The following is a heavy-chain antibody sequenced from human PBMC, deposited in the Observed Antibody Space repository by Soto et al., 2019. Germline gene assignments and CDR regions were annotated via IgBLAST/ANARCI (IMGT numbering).Heavy chain of an antibody. CDR2: IKSKTDGGTT. V-gene: IGHV3-15*07. D-gene: IGHD2-2*01. CDR1: GFTFSNAW. CDR3: TTYCSSTSCYLYYGMDV. J-gene: IGHJ6*02. Sequence: PGGSLRLSCAASGFTFSNAWMNWVRQAPGKGLEWVGRIKSKTDGGTTDYAAPVKGRFTISRDDSKNTLYLQMNSLKTEDTAVYYCTTYCSSTSCYLYYGMDVWGQGTTVTVSS.